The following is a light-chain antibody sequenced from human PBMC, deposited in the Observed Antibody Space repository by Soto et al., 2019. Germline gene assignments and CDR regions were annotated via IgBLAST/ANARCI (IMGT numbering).Light chain of an antibody. J-gene: IGKJ1*01. CDR1: QGISSY. CDR2: AAS. Sequence: AIRMTQSPSSLSASTGDRVTITCRASQGISSYLAWYQQKPGKAPKLLIYAASTLQSGVPSRFSGSGSGTDFTLTNSCLQSEDFATYYCQQYYSYPRTFGQGTKVDI. V-gene: IGKV1-8*01. CDR3: QQYYSYPRT.